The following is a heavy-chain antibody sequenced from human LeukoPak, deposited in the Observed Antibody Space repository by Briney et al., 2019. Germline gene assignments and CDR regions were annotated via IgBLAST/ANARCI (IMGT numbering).Heavy chain of an antibody. V-gene: IGHV3-23*01. CDR3: AKDWTGTKPFDL. Sequence: GGSLRLSCDASGFSIYTYTMYWVRQAPGQGLEWVSGIRNSDGMTYYADSVRGRFTISRDNSKNTLYLQMNSLRAEDTAVYYCAKDWTGTKPFDLWGRGTLVTVSS. J-gene: IGHJ2*01. CDR2: IRNSDGMT. CDR1: GFSIYTYT. D-gene: IGHD3/OR15-3a*01.